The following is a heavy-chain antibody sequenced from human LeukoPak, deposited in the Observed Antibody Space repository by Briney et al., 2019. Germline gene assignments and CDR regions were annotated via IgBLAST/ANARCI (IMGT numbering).Heavy chain of an antibody. Sequence: ASVKVSCKASGGTFSSYAISWVRQAPGQGLEWMGGIIPIFGTANYAQKLQGRVTITADESTSTAYMELSSLRSEDTAVYYCASFSQGVVPAAIPIFYFDYWGQGTLVTVSS. J-gene: IGHJ4*02. CDR1: GGTFSSYA. V-gene: IGHV1-69*13. D-gene: IGHD2-2*01. CDR3: ASFSQGVVPAAIPIFYFDY. CDR2: IIPIFGTA.